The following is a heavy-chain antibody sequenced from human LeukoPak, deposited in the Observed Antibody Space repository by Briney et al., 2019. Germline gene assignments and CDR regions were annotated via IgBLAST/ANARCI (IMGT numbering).Heavy chain of an antibody. CDR3: ARDSQQLVRGYFDY. D-gene: IGHD6-13*01. Sequence: GGSLRLSCAAAGFTFSSYGMHWVRQAPGKGLEWVAVIWYDGSNKYYADSVKGRFTISRDNSKNTLYLQMNSLRAEDTAVYYCARDSQQLVRGYFDYWGQGTLVTVSS. CDR1: GFTFSSYG. CDR2: IWYDGSNK. J-gene: IGHJ4*02. V-gene: IGHV3-33*01.